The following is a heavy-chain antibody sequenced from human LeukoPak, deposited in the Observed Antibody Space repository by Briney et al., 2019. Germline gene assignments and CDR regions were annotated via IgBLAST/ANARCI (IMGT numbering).Heavy chain of an antibody. CDR1: GYTFTSYY. J-gene: IGHJ3*02. D-gene: IGHD3-3*01. CDR3: ARDFLTRVFGVVLDAFDI. CDR2: INPSGGST. V-gene: IGHV1-46*01. Sequence: ASVKVSCKPSGYTFTSYYMHWVRQAPGQGLEWMGIINPSGGSTSYAQKFQGRVTMTRDTSTSTVYMELSSLRSEDTAVYYCARDFLTRVFGVVLDAFDIWGQGTMVTVSS.